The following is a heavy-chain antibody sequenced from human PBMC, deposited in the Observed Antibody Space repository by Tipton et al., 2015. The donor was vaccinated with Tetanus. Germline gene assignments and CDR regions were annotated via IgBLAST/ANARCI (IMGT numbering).Heavy chain of an antibody. CDR2: VSGNGGST. CDR3: AKAKSWINLWFGDA. D-gene: IGHD3-10*01. Sequence: GSLRLSCAASGFTFGSYPMTWVRQAPGKGLEWVSGVSGNGGSTYCADSVRGRFTVSRDNSENSLYLQMNSLRAEDTAIYYCAKAKSWINLWFGDAWGPGTRVTVSS. V-gene: IGHV3-23*01. CDR1: GFTFGSYP. J-gene: IGHJ4*02.